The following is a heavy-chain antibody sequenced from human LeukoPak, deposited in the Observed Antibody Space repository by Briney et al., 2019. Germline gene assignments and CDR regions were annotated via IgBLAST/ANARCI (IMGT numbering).Heavy chain of an antibody. J-gene: IGHJ6*02. V-gene: IGHV1-2*02. D-gene: IGHD1-26*01. CDR1: GYTFTGYY. CDR3: ARVGALPGGSYYSYYYGMDV. CDR2: INPNSGGT. Sequence: WASVKVSCKASGYTFTGYYMHWVRQAPGQGLEWMGWINPNSGGTNYAQKFQGRVTMTRDTSISTAYMELSRLRSDDTAVYYCARVGALPGGSYYSYYYGMDVWGQGTTVTVSS.